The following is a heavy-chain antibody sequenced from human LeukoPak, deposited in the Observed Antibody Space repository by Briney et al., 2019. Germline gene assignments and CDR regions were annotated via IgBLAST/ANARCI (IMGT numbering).Heavy chain of an antibody. CDR2: IYWDDDK. D-gene: IGHD3-10*01. J-gene: IGHJ4*02. CDR1: GFSLTTSGVG. CDR3: AHRKDDGSGSSFDY. Sequence: SGPTLVKPTQTLTLTCTFSGFSLTTSGVGVGWIRQPPGKALEWLALIYWDDDKRYSPSLKSRLTITKDASRNQVVLTMTNMDPVDSATNFCAHRKDDGSGSSFDYWGQGTLVTVSS. V-gene: IGHV2-5*02.